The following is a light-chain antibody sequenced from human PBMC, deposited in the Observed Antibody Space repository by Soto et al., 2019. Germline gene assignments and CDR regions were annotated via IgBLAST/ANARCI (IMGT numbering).Light chain of an antibody. CDR1: QNINNY. Sequence: DIQMTQSSSSLSASVGDSVPITCQASQNINNYLNWYQQKPGRAHKLLIYAACNLEGGVPSRFRGSGSGTDFTFTISLLPPDDIATYYCQLYDTPPTFGQGTRLEIK. CDR3: QLYDTPPT. V-gene: IGKV1-33*01. CDR2: AAC. J-gene: IGKJ5*01.